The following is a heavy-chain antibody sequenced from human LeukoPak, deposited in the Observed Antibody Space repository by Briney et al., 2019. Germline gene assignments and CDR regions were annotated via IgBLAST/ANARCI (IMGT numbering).Heavy chain of an antibody. D-gene: IGHD6-19*01. J-gene: IGHJ3*02. V-gene: IGHV1-18*01. CDR1: GYTFTSYG. Sequence: ASVKVSCKASGYTFTSYGISWERQAPGQGLEWMGWISAYNGDTNYAQKLQGRVTMTTDTSTSTAYMELRSLRSDDTAVYYCARGLQENLAWLQAFSAFDIWGQGTMVTVSS. CDR3: ARGLQENLAWLQAFSAFDI. CDR2: ISAYNGDT.